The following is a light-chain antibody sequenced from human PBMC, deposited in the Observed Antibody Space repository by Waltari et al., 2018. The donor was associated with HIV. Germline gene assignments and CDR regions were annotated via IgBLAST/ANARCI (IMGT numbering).Light chain of an antibody. CDR1: SSDVVALNF. V-gene: IGLV2-14*03. CDR2: DVS. CDR3: TSYASITSWV. Sequence: QSALTQPASVSGSPGQSITFSCPGTSSDVVALNFVSWYQKHPGKAPRLIIYDVSHRPSGVSDRFSGSKSGNTASLTISGLQAEDEADYYCTSYASITSWVFGGGTKVTVL. J-gene: IGLJ3*02.